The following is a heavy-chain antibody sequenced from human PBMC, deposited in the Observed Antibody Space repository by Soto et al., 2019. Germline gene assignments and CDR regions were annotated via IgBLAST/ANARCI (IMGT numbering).Heavy chain of an antibody. CDR3: ARGIEGWYQGRYYYGMDV. D-gene: IGHD6-19*01. CDR2: VNHSGST. CDR1: GWSFSVPY. V-gene: IGHV4-34*01. Sequence: PSETLSRTCAVYGWSFSVPYCNWIRQPPGEGLEWIGEVNHSGSTNYNPSLKSRVTISVDTSKNQFSLKLSSVTAADTAVYYCARGIEGWYQGRYYYGMDVWGQGTTVT. J-gene: IGHJ6*02.